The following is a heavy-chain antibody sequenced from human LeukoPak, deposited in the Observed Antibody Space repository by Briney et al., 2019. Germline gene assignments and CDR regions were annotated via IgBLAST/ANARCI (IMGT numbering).Heavy chain of an antibody. D-gene: IGHD2-15*01. V-gene: IGHV3-7*01. CDR1: GGSISSYY. CDR3: ARDTPLGCFDY. Sequence: ETLSLTCTVSGGSISSYYWSWVRQAPGKGLEWVANIKQDGSKKYYVDSVKGRFTISRDNAKNSLYLEMNNLRAEDTAIYYCARDTPLGCFDYWGQGTLVTVSS. CDR2: IKQDGSKK. J-gene: IGHJ4*02.